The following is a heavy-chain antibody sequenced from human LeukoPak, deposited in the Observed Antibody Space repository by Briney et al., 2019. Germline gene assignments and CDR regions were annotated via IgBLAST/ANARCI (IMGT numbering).Heavy chain of an antibody. V-gene: IGHV4-4*07. CDR2: IYTSGST. D-gene: IGHD6-6*01. J-gene: IGHJ6*03. CDR3: AKLDLGCSSSRYYYVDV. CDR1: GGSISSYY. Sequence: SETLSLTCTVSGGSISSYYWSWIRQPAGKGLEWIGRIYTSGSTNYNPSLKSRVTMSVDTSKNQFSLRLSSVTAADTAVYYCAKLDLGCSSSRYYYVDVWGKGTTVTVSS.